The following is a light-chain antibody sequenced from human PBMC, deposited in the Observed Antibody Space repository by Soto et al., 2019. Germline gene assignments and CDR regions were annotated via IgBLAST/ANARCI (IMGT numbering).Light chain of an antibody. V-gene: IGLV1-47*01. CDR2: RNN. CDR1: SSNIGSNY. Sequence: QSVLTQPPSASGTPGQRVTISCSGSSSNIGSNYVYWYQQLPGTAPKLLIYRNNQRPSGVPDRFSGSKSGTSASLAISGLRPEDEADYYCAAWDDSLSGWVFCGGTKLTVL. CDR3: AAWDDSLSGWV. J-gene: IGLJ3*02.